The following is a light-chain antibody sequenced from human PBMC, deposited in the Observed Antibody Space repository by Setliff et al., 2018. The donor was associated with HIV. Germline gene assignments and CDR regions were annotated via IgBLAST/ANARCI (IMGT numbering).Light chain of an antibody. CDR1: SSDVGGYSY. V-gene: IGLV2-14*01. CDR2: EVR. CDR3: SPYAITNTLP. J-gene: IGLJ1*01. Sequence: QSALTQPASVSGSPGQSITISCTGTSSDVGGYSYVSWYQQHPGKAPKLIIYEVRNRPSGVSNRFSGSKSGNTASLTISGLQAEDEADYYCSPYAITNTLPFRTGTKVTVL.